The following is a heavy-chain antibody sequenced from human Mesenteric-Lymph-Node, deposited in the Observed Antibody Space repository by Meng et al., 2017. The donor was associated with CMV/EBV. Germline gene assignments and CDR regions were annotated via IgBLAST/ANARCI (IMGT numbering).Heavy chain of an antibody. Sequence: GSISSGGYYWTWIRQHPGKGLEWIGNIYNTGSTYYNPSLKSRVTISVDTSENQFSLTLSSVTAADTAVYYCARGGLWSGYHLRFDYWGQGTLVTVSS. CDR2: IYNTGST. D-gene: IGHD3-3*01. CDR1: GSISSGGYY. CDR3: ARGGLWSGYHLRFDY. J-gene: IGHJ4*02. V-gene: IGHV4-31*02.